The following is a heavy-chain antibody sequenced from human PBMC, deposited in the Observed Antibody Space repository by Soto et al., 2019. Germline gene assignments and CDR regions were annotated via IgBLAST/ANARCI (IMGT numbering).Heavy chain of an antibody. CDR1: GVSISDTSYY. J-gene: IGHJ4*02. Sequence: PSETLSLTCNVSGVSISDTSYYWGWSRQPPGKGLEWIGTIYFNGNTFYNPSLKSRLTISVDTSKNQISLRLTSVTAADTAVYYCARQGSYWGQGTLVTVSS. V-gene: IGHV4-39*01. CDR2: IYFNGNT. CDR3: ARQGSY.